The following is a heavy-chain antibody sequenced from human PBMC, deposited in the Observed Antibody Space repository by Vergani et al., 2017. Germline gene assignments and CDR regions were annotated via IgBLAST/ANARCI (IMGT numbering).Heavy chain of an antibody. D-gene: IGHD2-2*01. CDR3: ARDRPNIPPYCSSTSCTYRGWYFDL. CDR1: GYTFTGYY. Sequence: QVQLVQSGAEVKRPGASVKVSCKASGYTFTGYYLHWVRLAPGQGLEWMGWINPKNGLTKYAQRFQGRVSLTRDTSITTAFMELSSLRSDDTAMYYCARDRPNIPPYCSSTSCTYRGWYFDLWGRGTLVTVSS. V-gene: IGHV1-2*02. J-gene: IGHJ2*01. CDR2: INPKNGLT.